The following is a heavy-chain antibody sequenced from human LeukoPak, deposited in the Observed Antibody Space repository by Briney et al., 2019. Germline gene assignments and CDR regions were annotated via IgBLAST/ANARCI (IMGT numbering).Heavy chain of an antibody. CDR3: ARGRNYYGSGSYGGNWFDP. CDR1: GFTFSSYG. D-gene: IGHD3-10*01. J-gene: IGHJ5*02. CDR2: IWYDGSNK. V-gene: IGHV3-33*01. Sequence: GRSLRLSCAASGFTFSSYGTHWVRQAPGKGLEWVAVIWYDGSNKYYADSVKGRFTISRDNSKNTLYLQMNSLRAEDTAVYYCARGRNYYGSGSYGGNWFDPWGQGTLVTVSS.